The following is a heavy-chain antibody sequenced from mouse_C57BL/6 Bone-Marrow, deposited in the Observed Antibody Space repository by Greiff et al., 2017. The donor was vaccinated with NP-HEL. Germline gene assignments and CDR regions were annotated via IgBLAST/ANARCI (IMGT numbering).Heavy chain of an antibody. D-gene: IGHD2-3*01. CDR3: ARRWLLRYFDY. CDR2: ISDGGSYT. Sequence: DVQLVESGGGLVKPGGSLKLSCAASGFTFSSYAMSWVRQTPEKRLEWVATISDGGSYTYYPDNVKGRFTISRDNAKNNLYLQMSHLKSEDTAMYYCARRWLLRYFDYWGQGTTLTVSS. J-gene: IGHJ2*01. V-gene: IGHV5-4*01. CDR1: GFTFSSYA.